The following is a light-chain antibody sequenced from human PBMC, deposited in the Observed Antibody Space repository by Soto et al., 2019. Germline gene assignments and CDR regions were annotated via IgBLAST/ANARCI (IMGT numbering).Light chain of an antibody. CDR2: TDD. Sequence: QSVRTQPPSASGTPGQRVTISCSGSGSNIGSHTVNWYQQLPGTAPKLLIYTDDQRPSAVPDRFSGSKSGTSASLAISGLQSEDEADYHCVTWDDSLNGPVFGGGTKLTVL. V-gene: IGLV1-44*01. CDR3: VTWDDSLNGPV. CDR1: GSNIGSHT. J-gene: IGLJ2*01.